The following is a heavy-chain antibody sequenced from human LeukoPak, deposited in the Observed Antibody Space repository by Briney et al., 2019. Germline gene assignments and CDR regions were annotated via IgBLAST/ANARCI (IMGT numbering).Heavy chain of an antibody. CDR2: IYYSGST. D-gene: IGHD6-13*01. CDR3: ARLFRAAAAGYFDY. J-gene: IGHJ4*02. CDR1: GGSISSGDYY. Sequence: PSGTLSLTCAVSGGSISSGDYYWSWIRQPPGKGLEWIGYIYYSGSTYYNPSLKSRVTISVDTSKNQFSLKLSSVTAADTAVYYCARLFRAAAAGYFDYWGQGTLVTVSS. V-gene: IGHV4-30-4*01.